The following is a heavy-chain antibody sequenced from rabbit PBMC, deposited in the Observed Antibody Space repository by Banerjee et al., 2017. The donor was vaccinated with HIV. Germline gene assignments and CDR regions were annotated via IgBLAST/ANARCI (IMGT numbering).Heavy chain of an antibody. Sequence: QSLEESGGDLVKPGASLTLTCTASGVSFTNNNYMCWVRQAPGKGLEWIACIDTGRSGFTYFASWVNGRFTISSHNAQNTLYLQLNSLTAADTATYFCVREVAGKFGLWGPGTLVTVS. D-gene: IGHD4-1*01. J-gene: IGHJ4*01. V-gene: IGHV1S40*01. CDR1: GVSFTNNNY. CDR2: IDTGRSGFT. CDR3: VREVAGKFGL.